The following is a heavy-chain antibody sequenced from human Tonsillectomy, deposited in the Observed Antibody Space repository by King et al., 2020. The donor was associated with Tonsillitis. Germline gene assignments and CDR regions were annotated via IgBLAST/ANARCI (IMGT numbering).Heavy chain of an antibody. D-gene: IGHD2-15*01. CDR1: GGSISTYY. Sequence: QLQESGPGLVKPSETLSLTCSVSGGSISTYYWNWIRQPPGKGLEWIGYIYYSGSTNYNPSLKSRVAISVDTSKNQFSLKLTSVTAADTAVYYCARGSVVVAATGLNWFDPWGQGTLVTVSS. CDR2: IYYSGST. CDR3: ARGSVVVAATGLNWFDP. J-gene: IGHJ5*02. V-gene: IGHV4-59*01.